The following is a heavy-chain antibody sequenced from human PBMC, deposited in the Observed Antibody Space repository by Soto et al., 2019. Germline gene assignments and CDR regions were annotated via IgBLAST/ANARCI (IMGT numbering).Heavy chain of an antibody. CDR2: IYSGGST. J-gene: IGHJ4*02. CDR1: GFTVSGNY. CDR3: ARSITGTSDY. V-gene: IGHV3-66*01. Sequence: GGSLRLSCAAPGFTVSGNYMTWVRQTPGKELEWVSVIYSGGSTYYADSVKGRFTISRDNSKNTVYLQMDSLRAEDTAVYYCARSITGTSDYWGQGTLVTVSS. D-gene: IGHD1-20*01.